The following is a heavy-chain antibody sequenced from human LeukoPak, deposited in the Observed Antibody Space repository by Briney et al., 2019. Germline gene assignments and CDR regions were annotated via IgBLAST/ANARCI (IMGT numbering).Heavy chain of an antibody. J-gene: IGHJ4*02. D-gene: IGHD6-13*01. Sequence: ETLSLTCTVSGGSISSSSYYWGWIRRPPGKWLGWIGSIYYSGSTYYNPSLKSLVTISVATSKNQFSLKLSPVTAADTAVYYCARVGYSADYWGQGTLVTVSS. CDR3: ARVGYSADY. CDR1: GGSISSSSYY. CDR2: IYYSGST. V-gene: IGHV4-39*07.